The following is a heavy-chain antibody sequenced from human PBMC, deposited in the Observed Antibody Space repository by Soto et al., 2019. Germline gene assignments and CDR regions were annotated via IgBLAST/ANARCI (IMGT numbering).Heavy chain of an antibody. CDR1: GDSVSSNSAA. J-gene: IGHJ5*02. CDR3: ARVTRRDGYKARLDP. D-gene: IGHD5-12*01. CDR2: TYYRSKWYN. Sequence: SHTLSLTCAISGDSVSSNSAAWNLIRQSPSRGLEWLGRTYYRSKWYNDYSVSVKSRITINPDTSKNQFSLQLNSVTPEDTAVYYCARVTRRDGYKARLDPWGQGTLVTVSS. V-gene: IGHV6-1*01.